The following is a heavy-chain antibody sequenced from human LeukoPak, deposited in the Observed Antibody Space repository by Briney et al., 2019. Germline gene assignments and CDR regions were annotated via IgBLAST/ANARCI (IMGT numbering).Heavy chain of an antibody. Sequence: QPGGSLKLSCAASGFTFSGSAMHWVRQASGKGLKWVGRIRSKANSYATAYAASVKGRFTISRDDSKNTAYLQMNSLKTEDTAVYYCTRLSEYYYDSSGYLRDYWGQGTLVTVSS. J-gene: IGHJ4*02. D-gene: IGHD3-22*01. CDR3: TRLSEYYYDSSGYLRDY. V-gene: IGHV3-73*01. CDR1: GFTFSGSA. CDR2: IRSKANSYAT.